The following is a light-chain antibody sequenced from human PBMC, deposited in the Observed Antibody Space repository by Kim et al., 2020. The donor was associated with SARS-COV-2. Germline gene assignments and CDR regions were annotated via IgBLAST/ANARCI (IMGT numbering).Light chain of an antibody. Sequence: GQSITISCSGTSNDIGSYNYVSWYQQHPGKVPKLMIYDVSTRPSGVSDRFSGSKSGNTASLTISGLQGEDEADYYCSSYTSSSTLVFGGGTQLTVL. CDR2: DVS. CDR3: SSYTSSSTLV. V-gene: IGLV2-14*04. CDR1: SNDIGSYNY. J-gene: IGLJ2*01.